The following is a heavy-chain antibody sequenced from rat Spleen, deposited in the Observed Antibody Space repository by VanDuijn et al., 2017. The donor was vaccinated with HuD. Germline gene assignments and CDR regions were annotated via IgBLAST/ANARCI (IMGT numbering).Heavy chain of an antibody. CDR2: ISYDGSST. D-gene: IGHD1-8*01. CDR3: ARGTTVADYFDY. Sequence: EVQLVESDGGLVQPGRSLKLSCAASGFTFSDYYMAWVRQAPTKGLEWVATISYDGSSTYYRDSVKGRFTISRDNAKSTLYLQMDSLRSEDTATYYCARGTTVADYFDYWGQGVMVTVSS. V-gene: IGHV5-29*01. CDR1: GFTFSDYY. J-gene: IGHJ2*01.